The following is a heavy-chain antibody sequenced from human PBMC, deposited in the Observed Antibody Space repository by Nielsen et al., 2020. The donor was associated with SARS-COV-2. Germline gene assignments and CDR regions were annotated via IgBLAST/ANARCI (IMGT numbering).Heavy chain of an antibody. J-gene: IGHJ2*01. V-gene: IGHV3-21*01. CDR2: LSSSSGNI. CDR1: GFTFSSYA. Sequence: GESLKISCAASGFTFSSYAMNWVRQAPGKGLEWVSFLSSSSGNIQYADSVKGRFTISRDNAKNSVYLQMNTLRPEDTAVYYCAREIFDVWGRGTLVTVSS. CDR3: AREIFDV.